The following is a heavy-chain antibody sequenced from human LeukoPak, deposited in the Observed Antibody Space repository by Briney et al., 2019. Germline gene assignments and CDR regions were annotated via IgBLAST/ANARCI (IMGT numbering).Heavy chain of an antibody. Sequence: GGSLRLSCAASGFTFSSYAMSWVRQAPGKGLEWVSAISGSGGSTYYADSVKGRFTISRDNSKNTLYLQMNSLRAEDTAVYYCAKDTIAAAGTASFDYWDQGTLVTVSS. CDR3: AKDTIAAAGTASFDY. V-gene: IGHV3-23*01. J-gene: IGHJ4*02. CDR1: GFTFSSYA. D-gene: IGHD6-13*01. CDR2: ISGSGGST.